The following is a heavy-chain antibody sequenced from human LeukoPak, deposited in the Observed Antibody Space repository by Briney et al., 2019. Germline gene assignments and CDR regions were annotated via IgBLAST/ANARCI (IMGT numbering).Heavy chain of an antibody. V-gene: IGHV1-69*06. CDR2: FIPIFGTA. CDR3: ARYSTFGGVTYFDY. CDR1: GATFSSYA. J-gene: IGHJ4*02. Sequence: ASVKLSCKASGATFSSYAISWVRHAPGQGLELMGGFIPIFGTANYAQKFQGRVTITADKSTSTAYMELSSLRSEDTAVYYCARYSTFGGVTYFDYWGQGTLVTVSS. D-gene: IGHD3-16*01.